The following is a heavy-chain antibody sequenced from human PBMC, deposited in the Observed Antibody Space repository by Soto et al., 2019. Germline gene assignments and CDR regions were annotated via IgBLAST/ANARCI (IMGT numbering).Heavy chain of an antibody. CDR1: GGSISSYY. J-gene: IGHJ4*02. D-gene: IGHD3-10*01. Sequence: PSETLSLTCTVFGGSISSYYWSCILQPPGKGLEWIGYIYYSGSTNYNPSLKSRVTISVDTSKNQFSLKLSSVTAADTAVYYCASHTTYYYGSGFDYWGQGTLVTVSS. CDR2: IYYSGST. CDR3: ASHTTYYYGSGFDY. V-gene: IGHV4-59*08.